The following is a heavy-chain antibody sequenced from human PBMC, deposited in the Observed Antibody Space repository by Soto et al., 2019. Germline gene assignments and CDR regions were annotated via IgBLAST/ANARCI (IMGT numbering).Heavy chain of an antibody. CDR3: ARSRGYYGSGSYYPDPYYMDV. Sequence: SVKVSCKASGGTFSSYTISWVRQAPGQGLEWMGRIIPILGIANYAQKFQGRVTITADKSTSTAYMELSSLRSEDTAVYYCARSRGYYGSGSYYPDPYYMDVWGKGTTVTVSS. D-gene: IGHD3-10*01. CDR2: IIPILGIA. V-gene: IGHV1-69*02. J-gene: IGHJ6*03. CDR1: GGTFSSYT.